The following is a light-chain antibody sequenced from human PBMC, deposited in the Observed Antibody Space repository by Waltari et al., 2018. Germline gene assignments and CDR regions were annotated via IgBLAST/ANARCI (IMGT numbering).Light chain of an antibody. CDR3: QHSEA. CDR2: DAA. CDR1: QDVINY. V-gene: IGKV1-33*01. J-gene: IGKJ1*01. Sequence: IQMTQSPASLSASVGDRVTIPCQPSQDVINYINWYQQKPGKAPQLLIYDAATLKTGVPSRFSGRQSGTYFTLTISGLQPEDVGTYYCQHSEAFGQGTTVEI.